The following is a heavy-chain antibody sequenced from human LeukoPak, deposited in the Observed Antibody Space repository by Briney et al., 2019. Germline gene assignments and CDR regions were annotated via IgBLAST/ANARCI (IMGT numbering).Heavy chain of an antibody. CDR2: ISYSGST. V-gene: IGHV4-59*01. CDR3: ARVPAAGTGPDY. D-gene: IGHD6-13*01. J-gene: IGHJ4*02. Sequence: SETLSLTCSVSGGSISFYYWSWIRQSPRKGLECIGYISYSGSTNYNPSLKSRVTISVDTSTNQFSLKLNSVTAADTAVYYCARVPAAGTGPDYWGQGTLVTVSS. CDR1: GGSISFYY.